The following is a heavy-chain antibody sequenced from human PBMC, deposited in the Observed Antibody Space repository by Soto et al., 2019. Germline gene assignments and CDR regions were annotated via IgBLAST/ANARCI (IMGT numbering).Heavy chain of an antibody. Sequence: SVKVSCKASGGTFSSYAISWVRQAPGQGLEWMGGIIPIFGTANYAQKFQGRVTITADESTSTAYMELSSLRSEDTAVYYCARGSSWYKAWFDPWGQGTLVTVSS. CDR2: IIPIFGTA. CDR1: GGTFSSYA. V-gene: IGHV1-69*13. J-gene: IGHJ5*02. CDR3: ARGSSWYKAWFDP. D-gene: IGHD6-13*01.